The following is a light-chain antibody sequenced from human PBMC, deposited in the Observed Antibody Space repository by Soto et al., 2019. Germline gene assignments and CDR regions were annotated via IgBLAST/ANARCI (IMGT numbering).Light chain of an antibody. CDR1: QSISSW. J-gene: IGKJ1*01. CDR3: QQYNSYRET. Sequence: DIQMTQSPSTLSASVEDRVTITCRASQSISSWLAWYQQKPGKAPKLLIYDASSLESGVPSRFSGSGAGTEFALTISSLQPDEFATYYCQQYNSYRETFGQGTKVEIK. CDR2: DAS. V-gene: IGKV1-5*01.